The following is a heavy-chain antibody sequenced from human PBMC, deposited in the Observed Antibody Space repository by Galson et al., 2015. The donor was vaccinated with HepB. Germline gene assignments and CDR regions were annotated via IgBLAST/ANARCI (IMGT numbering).Heavy chain of an antibody. J-gene: IGHJ4*02. V-gene: IGHV3-48*01. CDR2: INGDSTTT. Sequence: SLRLSCAASGFTYSSYSMNWVRQAPGKGLEWASYINGDSTTTYYADSVKGRFTISRDNAKNSVYLQMNSLRAEDTAVYYCARVGRSGEFDYWGRGTLVTVSS. CDR1: GFTYSSYS. D-gene: IGHD3-16*01. CDR3: ARVGRSGEFDY.